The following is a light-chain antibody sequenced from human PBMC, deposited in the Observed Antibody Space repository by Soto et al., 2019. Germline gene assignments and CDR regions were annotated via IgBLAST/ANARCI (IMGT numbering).Light chain of an antibody. Sequence: SVLTQPPSASGSPGQSVTISCTGTSSDVGGYNYVSWYQQHPGKAPKLMIYEVSKRPSGVPDRFSGSKSGNTASLTVSGLQTEDEADYYCSSYAGSEWVFGGGTKVTVL. J-gene: IGLJ3*02. CDR2: EVS. V-gene: IGLV2-8*01. CDR3: SSYAGSEWV. CDR1: SSDVGGYNY.